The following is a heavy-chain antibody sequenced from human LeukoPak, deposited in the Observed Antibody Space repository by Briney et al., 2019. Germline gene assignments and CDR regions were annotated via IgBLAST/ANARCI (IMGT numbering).Heavy chain of an antibody. J-gene: IGHJ3*02. Sequence: GGSLRLSCEASGFILSSYWMHWVRQAPGKGLVWVSRINTDGSRTTYADSVKGRFTVSRDNAKNTLYLQMNSLRVEDTAVYYCARDRGGAAAGTKWDAFDIWGQGTMVTVSS. V-gene: IGHV3-74*01. CDR3: ARDRGGAAAGTKWDAFDI. CDR1: GFILSSYW. CDR2: INTDGSRT. D-gene: IGHD6-13*01.